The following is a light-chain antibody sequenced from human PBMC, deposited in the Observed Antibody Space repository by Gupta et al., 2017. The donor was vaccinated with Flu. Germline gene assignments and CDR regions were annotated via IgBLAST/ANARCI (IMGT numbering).Light chain of an antibody. J-gene: IGLJ3*02. V-gene: IGLV1-40*01. CDR1: SSNIGAPYD. Sequence: QSVLTQPPSVSGAPGQRVTISCTGSSSNIGAPYDVHWYQQLPGTAPKLLIYDNPYRPSGVPDRFSGSKSGTSASLAITGLQADDEAHYYCQSYDNSLSGSWVFGGGTKLTVL. CDR2: DNP. CDR3: QSYDNSLSGSWV.